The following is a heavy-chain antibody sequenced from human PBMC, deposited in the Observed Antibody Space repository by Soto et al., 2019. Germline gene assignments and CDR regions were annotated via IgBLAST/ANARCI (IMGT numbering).Heavy chain of an antibody. CDR1: GFTFSSYA. V-gene: IGHV3-23*01. Sequence: EVQLLESGGGLVQPGGYLRLSCAASGFTFSSYAMSWVRQAPGKGLEWVSAISGSGGSTYYADSVKGRFNISRDNSKNTLYLQMNSLRADDTAVYYCAKENGYSSSWFEFDYWGQGTLVTVSS. D-gene: IGHD6-13*01. CDR3: AKENGYSSSWFEFDY. CDR2: ISGSGGST. J-gene: IGHJ4*02.